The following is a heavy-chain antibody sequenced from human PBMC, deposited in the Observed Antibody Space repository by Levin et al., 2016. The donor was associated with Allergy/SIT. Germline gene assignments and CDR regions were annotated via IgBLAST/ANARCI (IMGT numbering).Heavy chain of an antibody. CDR3: ARERRSTSWTDAFDI. J-gene: IGHJ3*02. V-gene: IGHV4-61*02. CDR2: IYTSGST. Sequence: WIRQPPGKGLEWIGRIYTSGSTNYNPSLKSRVTISVDTSKNQFSLKLSSVTAADTAVYYCARERRSTSWTDAFDIWGQGTMVTVSS. D-gene: IGHD2-2*01.